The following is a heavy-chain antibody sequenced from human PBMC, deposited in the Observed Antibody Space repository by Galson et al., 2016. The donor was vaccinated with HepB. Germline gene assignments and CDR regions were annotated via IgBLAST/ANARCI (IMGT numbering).Heavy chain of an antibody. CDR3: ARGLVVSAGGDAFDI. J-gene: IGHJ3*02. V-gene: IGHV4-61*01. D-gene: IGHD2-2*01. Sequence: ETLSLTCTVSSDPVTSGTYYWSWVRQSPGKGLDWIGYIHDSGNTNYNPSIKSRVTILRDTSKNQFFLELTSVTAADTAVFYCARGLVVSAGGDAFDIWGQGTMVTVSS. CDR2: IHDSGNT. CDR1: SDPVTSGTYY.